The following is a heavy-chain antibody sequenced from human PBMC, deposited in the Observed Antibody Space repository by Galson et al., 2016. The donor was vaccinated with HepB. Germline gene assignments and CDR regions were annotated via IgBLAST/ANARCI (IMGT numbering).Heavy chain of an antibody. D-gene: IGHD3-10*01. Sequence: SLRLSCAASGFTFSDYAINWVRQPPGKGLEWVSGISGGGGATYYANSVKGRFIISRDNSKSTLYLHMNSLKTEDTGLYYCATYGSGRKFDFWGQGTLVTVSS. CDR1: GFTFSDYA. J-gene: IGHJ4*02. CDR3: ATYGSGRKFDF. V-gene: IGHV3-23*01. CDR2: ISGGGGAT.